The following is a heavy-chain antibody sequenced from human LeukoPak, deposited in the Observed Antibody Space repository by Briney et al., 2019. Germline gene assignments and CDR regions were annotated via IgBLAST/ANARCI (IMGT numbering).Heavy chain of an antibody. CDR3: VRVHYSSGSLSSWFDP. D-gene: IGHD3-10*01. CDR1: GGSISSYY. Sequence: SETLSLTCTVSGGSISSYYWSWIRQPPGKGLEWIGYIYYSGSTNYNPSLKPPVTISLDTSKNQVSLKLSSVTAADTAIYYCVRVHYSSGSLSSWFDPWGRGILVTVSS. CDR2: IYYSGST. V-gene: IGHV4-59*08. J-gene: IGHJ5*02.